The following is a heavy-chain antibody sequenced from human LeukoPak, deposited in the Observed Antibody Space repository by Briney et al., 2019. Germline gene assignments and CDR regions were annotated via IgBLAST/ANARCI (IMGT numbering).Heavy chain of an antibody. CDR1: GGTFSSYA. V-gene: IGHV1-69*13. D-gene: IGHD2-2*01. J-gene: IGHJ5*02. CDR3: ARDGAVVPAAIGWFDP. Sequence: ASVKVSCKASGGTFSSYAISWVRQAPGQGLEWMGGIIPIFGTANYAQKFQGRVTITADESTSTAYMELSSLRSEDTAVYYCARDGAVVPAAIGWFDPWGQGTLVTVSS. CDR2: IIPIFGTA.